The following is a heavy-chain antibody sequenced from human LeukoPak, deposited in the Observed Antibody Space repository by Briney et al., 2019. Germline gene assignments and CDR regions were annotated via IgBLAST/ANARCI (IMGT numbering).Heavy chain of an antibody. CDR1: GFTFDDYA. CDR2: ISWNSGSI. Sequence: GGSLRLSCAASGFTFDDYAMHWVRQAPGKGLEWVSGISWNSGSIGYADSVKGRFTISRDNAKNSLYLQMNSLRAEDTAVYYCVRDEDDYGGKRVYWGQGTLVTVSS. V-gene: IGHV3-9*01. CDR3: VRDEDDYGGKRVY. D-gene: IGHD4-23*01. J-gene: IGHJ4*02.